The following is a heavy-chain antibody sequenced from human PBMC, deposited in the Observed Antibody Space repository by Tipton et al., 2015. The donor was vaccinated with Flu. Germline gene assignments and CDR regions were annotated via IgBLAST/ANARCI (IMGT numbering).Heavy chain of an antibody. Sequence: TLSLTCTVSGGSISTYYWSWIRQPAGKGLEWIGRIYTSGSTNYNPSLKSRVTMSVDTSKNQFSLRLSSVTAADTAVYFCARDNWGGVFDYWGQGIMVTVSS. CDR3: ARDNWGGVFDY. D-gene: IGHD7-27*01. J-gene: IGHJ3*01. CDR2: IYTSGST. V-gene: IGHV4-4*07. CDR1: GGSISTYY.